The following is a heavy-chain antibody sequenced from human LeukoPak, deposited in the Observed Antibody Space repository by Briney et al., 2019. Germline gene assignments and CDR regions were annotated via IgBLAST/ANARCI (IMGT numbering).Heavy chain of an antibody. D-gene: IGHD2-2*02. CDR2: ISYDGSNK. Sequence: GGSLRLSCAASGFTFGSYAMHWVRQAPGTGLEWVALISYDGSNKYYADSVKGRFTISRDNSKNTLYLQMNSLRAEDAAVYYCARDGLYCSSTSCYTHYWGQGTLVTVSS. J-gene: IGHJ4*02. CDR3: ARDGLYCSSTSCYTHY. V-gene: IGHV3-30-3*01. CDR1: GFTFGSYA.